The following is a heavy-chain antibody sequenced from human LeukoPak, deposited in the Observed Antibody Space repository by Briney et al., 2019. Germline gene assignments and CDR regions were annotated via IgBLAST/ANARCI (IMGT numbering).Heavy chain of an antibody. Sequence: GGSLRLSPADSAFTFCDDSMSWVRDAPGGGLEWISYIATSSSTMYYADSVMGRFTISTDNAKESLYLQMNRLRDEDTAVYYWAREDDSWGPNNLDLWGQGTMVTVSS. D-gene: IGHD7-27*01. CDR1: AFTFCDDS. V-gene: IGHV3-48*02. CDR2: IATSSSTM. CDR3: AREDDSWGPNNLDL. J-gene: IGHJ3*01.